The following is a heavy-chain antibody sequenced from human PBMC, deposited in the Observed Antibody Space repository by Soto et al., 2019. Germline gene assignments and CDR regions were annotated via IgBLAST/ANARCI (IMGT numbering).Heavy chain of an antibody. Sequence: TLSLTCTVSGGSISSYYWSWIRQPPGKGLEWIGYIYYSGSTNYNPSLKSRVTISVDTPKNQFSLKLSSVTAADTAVYYCARARVTATLVYGMDVWGQGTTVTVS. V-gene: IGHV4-59*01. CDR1: GGSISSYY. J-gene: IGHJ6*02. CDR2: IYYSGST. D-gene: IGHD2-21*02. CDR3: ARARVTATLVYGMDV.